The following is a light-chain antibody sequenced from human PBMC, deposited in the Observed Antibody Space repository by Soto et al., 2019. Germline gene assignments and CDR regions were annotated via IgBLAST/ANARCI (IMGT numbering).Light chain of an antibody. CDR1: QSVSSSY. CDR3: QQYGSSPYT. Sequence: EIVLTQSPATLSLSPGERATLSCGASQSVSSSYLAWYQQKPGLAPRLLMYDASSRATGIPDRFSGSGSGTDFTLTISRREPEDFAMYYCQQYGSSPYTFGQGTKLEIK. V-gene: IGKV3D-20*01. CDR2: DAS. J-gene: IGKJ2*01.